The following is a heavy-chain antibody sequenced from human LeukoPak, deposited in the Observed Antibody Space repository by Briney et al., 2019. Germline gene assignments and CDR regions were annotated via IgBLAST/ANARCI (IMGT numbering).Heavy chain of an antibody. Sequence: SETLSLTCTVSGGSISSYYWSWIRQPAGKGLEWIGRIYTSGRTNNNPSLKSRVTMSVDTSKNQLSLKLSSVTAADTAVYYCARRAGGYSHPYDYWGQGVLVTVSS. CDR1: GGSISSYY. D-gene: IGHD4-23*01. CDR3: ARRAGGYSHPYDY. V-gene: IGHV4-4*07. J-gene: IGHJ4*02. CDR2: IYTSGRT.